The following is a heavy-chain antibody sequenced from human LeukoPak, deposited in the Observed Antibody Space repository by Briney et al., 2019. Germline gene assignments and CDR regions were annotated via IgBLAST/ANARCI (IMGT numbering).Heavy chain of an antibody. J-gene: IGHJ4*02. CDR3: AIPDVVGSGYSN. Sequence: ASVTVSCKTSGYTFRSYGINWVRQAPGQGPEWMGWINCYNEKTKYAQKFQGRVTLTTDTSTSTAYMELRSLTSDDTAVYYCAIPDVVGSGYSNWGQGTLVTVSS. D-gene: IGHD3-22*01. CDR2: INCYNEKT. V-gene: IGHV1-18*01. CDR1: GYTFRSYG.